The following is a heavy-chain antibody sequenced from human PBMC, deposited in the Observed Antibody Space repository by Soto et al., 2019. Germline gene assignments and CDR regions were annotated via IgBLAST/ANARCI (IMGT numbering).Heavy chain of an antibody. D-gene: IGHD2-21*02. CDR2: INSGGGHT. V-gene: IGHV1-46*01. CDR3: AGGNCAGDCYFDY. CDR1: GYTFTGYY. Sequence: QVQLVQSGTEVKKPGASVKISCKASGYTFTGYYIYWVRQAPGQGLEFMGAINSGGGHTDYAQKFQGRVTVTRDTSTSTVYMELTSLRFDETAVYYCAGGNCAGDCYFDYWGQGTLVTVSS. J-gene: IGHJ4*02.